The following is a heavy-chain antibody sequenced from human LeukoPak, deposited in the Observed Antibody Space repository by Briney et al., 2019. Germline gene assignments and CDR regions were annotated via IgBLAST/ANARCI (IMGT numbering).Heavy chain of an antibody. Sequence: GGSLRLSCEVSGLTFIDAWVSWVRQAPGKGLEWVSAISGSGGSTYYADSVKGRFTISRDNSKNTLYLQMNSLRAEDTAVYYCAKKAGVIDYWGQGTLVTVSS. CDR3: AKKAGVIDY. J-gene: IGHJ4*02. D-gene: IGHD3-10*01. CDR2: ISGSGGST. CDR1: GLTFIDAW. V-gene: IGHV3-23*01.